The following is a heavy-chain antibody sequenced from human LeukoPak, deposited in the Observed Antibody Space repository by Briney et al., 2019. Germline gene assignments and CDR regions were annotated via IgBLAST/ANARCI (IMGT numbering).Heavy chain of an antibody. J-gene: IGHJ4*02. D-gene: IGHD3-10*01. CDR1: GFTFSSYG. CDR2: IWYDGSNK. V-gene: IGHV3-33*03. Sequence: PGRSLRLSXAASGFTFSSYGMHWVRQAPGKGLEWGAGIWYDGSNKYYADSVEGRFTISRANSKNTLYLQMNSLRAEDTAVYYCAKDSTPTDYYGSAADYWGQGTLVTVSS. CDR3: AKDSTPTDYYGSAADY.